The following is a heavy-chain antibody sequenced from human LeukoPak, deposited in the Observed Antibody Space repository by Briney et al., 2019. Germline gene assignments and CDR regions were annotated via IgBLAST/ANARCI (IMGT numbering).Heavy chain of an antibody. J-gene: IGHJ4*02. D-gene: IGHD3-3*01. CDR3: ARNTYYDFWSGYYFDY. CDR1: GGSISSSSYY. CDR2: IYYSGST. V-gene: IGHV4-39*07. Sequence: PSETLSLTCTVSGGSISSSSYYWGWIRQPPGKGLEWIGSIYYSGSTYYNPSLKSRVTISVDTSKNQFSLKLSSVTAADTAVYYCARNTYYDFWSGYYFDYWGQGTLVTVSS.